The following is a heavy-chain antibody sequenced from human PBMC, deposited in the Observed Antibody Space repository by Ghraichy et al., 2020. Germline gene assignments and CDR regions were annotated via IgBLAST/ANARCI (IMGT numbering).Heavy chain of an antibody. V-gene: IGHV3-53*01. CDR3: ARHTYNSGWCH. D-gene: IGHD6-19*01. Sequence: GGSLRLSCAASGFTVSSNYMSWVRQAPGKGLEWVSVIYSGGNTNYADSVKGRFTIFRDNSKNTLYLQMNSLRAEDTAVYYCARHTYNSGWCHWGQGTLVTVSS. CDR2: IYSGGNT. CDR1: GFTVSSNY. J-gene: IGHJ4*02.